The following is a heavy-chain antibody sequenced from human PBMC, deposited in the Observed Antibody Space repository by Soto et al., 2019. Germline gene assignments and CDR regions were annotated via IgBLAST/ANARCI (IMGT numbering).Heavy chain of an antibody. D-gene: IGHD4-17*01. CDR3: AKDRYGDNNARSSHYMDV. Sequence: GGSLRLSCAASGFTFSSYGMHWVRQAPGKGLEWVAVISYDGSNKYYADSVKGRFTISRDNSKNTLYLQMNSLRAEDTAVYYCAKDRYGDNNARSSHYMDVWGKGTTVTISS. CDR2: ISYDGSNK. CDR1: GFTFSSYG. J-gene: IGHJ6*03. V-gene: IGHV3-30*18.